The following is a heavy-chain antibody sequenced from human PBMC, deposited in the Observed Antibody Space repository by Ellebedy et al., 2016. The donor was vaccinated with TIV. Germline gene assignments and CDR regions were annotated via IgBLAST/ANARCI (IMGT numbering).Heavy chain of an antibody. V-gene: IGHV3-74*01. D-gene: IGHD2-2*01. Sequence: GGSLRLXCVASGFTFSSYWMHWVRQAPGKGLVWVSRINSDGSSTSYADSVKGRFTISRDNAKNTLYLQMNSLRAEDTAVYYCARELDCSSTSCYLGDAFDIWGQGTMVTVSS. CDR1: GFTFSSYW. CDR3: ARELDCSSTSCYLGDAFDI. CDR2: INSDGSST. J-gene: IGHJ3*02.